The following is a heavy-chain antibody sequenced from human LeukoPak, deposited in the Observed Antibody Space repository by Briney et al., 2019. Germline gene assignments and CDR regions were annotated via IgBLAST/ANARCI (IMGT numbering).Heavy chain of an antibody. D-gene: IGHD3/OR15-3a*01. J-gene: IGHJ4*02. CDR3: ARERDYYFDY. CDR2: ISSSGSTI. Sequence: GGSLRLSCAASGFTFSSYEMNWVRQAPGKGLEWVSYISSSGSTIYYADSVKGRFTISRDNAKNSLYLQMNSLRAEDMAVYYCARERDYYFDYWGQGTLVTVSS. CDR1: GFTFSSYE. V-gene: IGHV3-48*03.